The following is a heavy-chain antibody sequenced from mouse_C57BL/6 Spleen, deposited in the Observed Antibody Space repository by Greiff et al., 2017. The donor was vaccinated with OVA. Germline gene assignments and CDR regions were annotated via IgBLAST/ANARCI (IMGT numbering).Heavy chain of an antibody. D-gene: IGHD2-14*01. CDR1: GYTFTDYY. CDR3: ARDRGTFAY. V-gene: IGHV1-26*01. J-gene: IGHJ3*01. CDR2: INPNNGGT. Sequence: EVQLQQSGPELVKPGASVKISCKASGYTFTDYYMNWVKQSHGKSLEWIGDINPNNGGTSYNQKFKGKATLTVDKSSSTAYMELRSLTSEDSAVYYCARDRGTFAYWGQGTLVTVSA.